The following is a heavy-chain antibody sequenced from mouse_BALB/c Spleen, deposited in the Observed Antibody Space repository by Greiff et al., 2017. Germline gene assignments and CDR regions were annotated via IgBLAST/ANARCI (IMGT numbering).Heavy chain of an antibody. CDR3: ARIYGKDAMDY. D-gene: IGHD2-1*01. J-gene: IGHJ4*01. Sequence: EVKLVESGGDLVKPGGSLKLSCAASGFTFSSYGMYWVRQTPEKRLEWVATISDGGSYTYYPDSVKGRFTISRDNAKNNLYLQMSSLKSEDTAMYYCARIYGKDAMDYWGQGTSVTVSS. CDR2: ISDGGSYT. CDR1: GFTFSSYG. V-gene: IGHV5-4*02.